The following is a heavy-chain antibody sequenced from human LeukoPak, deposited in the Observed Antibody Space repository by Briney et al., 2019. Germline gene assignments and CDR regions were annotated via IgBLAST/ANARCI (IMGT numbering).Heavy chain of an antibody. V-gene: IGHV4-30-2*01. D-gene: IGHD2-21*02. J-gene: IGHJ3*02. Sequence: SETLSLTCAVSGGSISSGGYSWSWIRQPPGKGLEWIGYICHSGSTYYNPSLKSRGTISVDRSKNQFSLKLNSMTAADTAVYYCAREASYCGGDCFYPFDIWGQGTMVTVSS. CDR3: AREASYCGGDCFYPFDI. CDR2: ICHSGST. CDR1: GGSISSGGYS.